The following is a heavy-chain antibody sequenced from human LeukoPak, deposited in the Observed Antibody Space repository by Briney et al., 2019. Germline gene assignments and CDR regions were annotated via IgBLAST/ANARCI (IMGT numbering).Heavy chain of an antibody. CDR1: GFTFDDYA. D-gene: IGHD1-26*01. Sequence: GGSLRLSCAASGFTFDDYAMHSVRQAPGKGLEGVSGISWNSGSIDNADSVKGRFTISRDNAKNSLYLQMNSLRAEDTALYYCAKSRVGATRGIFDYWGQGTLVTVSS. CDR2: ISWNSGSI. V-gene: IGHV3-9*01. J-gene: IGHJ4*02. CDR3: AKSRVGATRGIFDY.